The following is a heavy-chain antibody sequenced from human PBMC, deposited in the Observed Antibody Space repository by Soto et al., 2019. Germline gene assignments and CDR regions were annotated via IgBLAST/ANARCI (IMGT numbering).Heavy chain of an antibody. V-gene: IGHV3-74*01. D-gene: IGHD3-10*01. CDR2: INSDGSST. J-gene: IGHJ6*02. CDR3: ARDRWGGGRDMDV. Sequence: PGKGLVWVSRINSDGSSTNYADSVKGRFTISRDNAKNTLFLQMNSLRAEDTAVYYCARDRWGGGRDMDVWGQGTTVTVSS.